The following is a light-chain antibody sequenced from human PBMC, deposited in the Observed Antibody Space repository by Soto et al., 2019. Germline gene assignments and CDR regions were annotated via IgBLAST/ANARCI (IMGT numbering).Light chain of an antibody. J-gene: IGLJ3*02. CDR2: SNN. CDR3: AAWDDSLNCPV. CDR1: SSNIGSNT. Sequence: QSVLTQPPSASGTPGQRVTISCSGSSSNIGSNTVNWYQQLPGTAPKHLIYSNNQRPSGVPDRFSGSKSGTSASLAISGLQSEDEADYYCAAWDDSLNCPVFGGGTKLTVL. V-gene: IGLV1-44*01.